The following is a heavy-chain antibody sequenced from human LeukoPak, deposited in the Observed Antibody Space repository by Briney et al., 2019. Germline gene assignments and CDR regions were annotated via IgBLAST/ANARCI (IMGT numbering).Heavy chain of an antibody. CDR3: ARVIVATIVSPYYYYMDV. Sequence: SQTLSLTCTVSGGSISSGSYYWSWIRQPAGKGLEWIGRIYTSGSTNYNPSLKSRVTISVDTSKNQFSLKLSSVTAADTAVYYCARVIVATIVSPYYYYMDVWGKGTTVTVSS. D-gene: IGHD5-12*01. J-gene: IGHJ6*03. CDR1: GGSISSGSYY. CDR2: IYTSGST. V-gene: IGHV4-61*02.